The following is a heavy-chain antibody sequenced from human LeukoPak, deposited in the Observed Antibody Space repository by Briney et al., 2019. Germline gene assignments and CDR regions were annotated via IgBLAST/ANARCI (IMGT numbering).Heavy chain of an antibody. CDR1: GYTFTGYY. J-gene: IGHJ6*03. CDR2: INPNSGGT. Sequence: GASVKVSCKASGYTFTGYYMHWVRQAPGQGLEWVGWINPNSGGTNSAQKFQGRVTMTRDTSISTAYMELISLRSDDTAVYYCARGAVGITMVQGLTNYYFYMDVWGKGTTVTVSS. CDR3: ARGAVGITMVQGLTNYYFYMDV. D-gene: IGHD3-10*01. V-gene: IGHV1-2*02.